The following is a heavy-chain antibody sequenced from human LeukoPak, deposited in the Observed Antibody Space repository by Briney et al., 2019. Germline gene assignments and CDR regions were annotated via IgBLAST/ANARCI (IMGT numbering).Heavy chain of an antibody. CDR3: VKDNPLDY. CDR2: IRYDGNNK. Sequence: GGSLRLSCGASGFAFSNYGMLWVRQAPGKGLEWVAFIRYDGNNKLYADSMKGRFTISRDNSKNTLYLHINSLRAEDTAVYYCVKDNPLDYWGQGTLVIVSS. CDR1: GFAFSNYG. V-gene: IGHV3-30*02. J-gene: IGHJ4*02. D-gene: IGHD1-14*01.